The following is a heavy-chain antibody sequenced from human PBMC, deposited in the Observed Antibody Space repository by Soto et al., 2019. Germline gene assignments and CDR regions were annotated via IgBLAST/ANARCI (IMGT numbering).Heavy chain of an antibody. Sequence: EVQLVESGGGLVQPGRSLRLSCAASGFTFDDYAMHWVRQAPGKGLEWVSGISWNSGSIGYADSVKGRFTISRDNAKNSLYLQMNSLRAEDTALYYCAKEDSSSSSGMDVWGQGTTVTVSS. CDR2: ISWNSGSI. V-gene: IGHV3-9*01. CDR1: GFTFDDYA. J-gene: IGHJ6*02. CDR3: AKEDSSSSSGMDV. D-gene: IGHD6-6*01.